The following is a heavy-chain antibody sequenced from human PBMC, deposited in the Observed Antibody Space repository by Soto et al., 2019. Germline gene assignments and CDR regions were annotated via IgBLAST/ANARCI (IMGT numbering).Heavy chain of an antibody. V-gene: IGHV3-33*01. CDR1: GFSFHTYG. CDR2: IWYDGSIK. CDR3: ARIDCTGDNCNPYYLYGMDV. Sequence: QKQLVESGGGVVQPGRSLRLSCAASGFSFHTYGMHWVRQIPGKGLQWVAIIWYDGSIKYYADSVRGRFTISRDNSKNTLYLQMNSLRDEDTAVYYCARIDCTGDNCNPYYLYGMDVWGQGTTVTVSS. J-gene: IGHJ6*02. D-gene: IGHD2-8*02.